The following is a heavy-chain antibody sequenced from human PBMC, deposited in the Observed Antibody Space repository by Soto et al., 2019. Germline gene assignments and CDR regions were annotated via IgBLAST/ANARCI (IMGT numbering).Heavy chain of an antibody. CDR1: GGSFSGYY. J-gene: IGHJ4*02. CDR2: INHSGST. D-gene: IGHD2-15*01. CDR3: AGYCSGGSCYSGDYFDY. Sequence: SETLSLTCAVYGGSFSGYYWSWIRQPPGKGLEWIGEINHSGSTNYNPSLKSRVTISVDTSKNQFSLKLSSVTAADTAVYYCAGYCSGGSCYSGDYFDYWGQGTLVTVSS. V-gene: IGHV4-34*01.